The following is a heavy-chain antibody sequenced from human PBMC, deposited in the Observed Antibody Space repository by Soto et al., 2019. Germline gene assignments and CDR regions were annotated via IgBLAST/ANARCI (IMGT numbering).Heavy chain of an antibody. CDR2: INPNGGGT. CDR1: GYVFTNYF. Sequence: QVQLVQSGAEVKKPGASVKVSSKASGYVFTNYFMHWVRQAPGQGLEWMGIINPNGGGTRYAQKFEGRVTMTRDSATSTVYMDLSSLRSEDTALYFCAREVGSNSWSYYYGMDVWGQGTSVTVSS. D-gene: IGHD6-13*01. CDR3: AREVGSNSWSYYYGMDV. V-gene: IGHV1-46*01. J-gene: IGHJ6*02.